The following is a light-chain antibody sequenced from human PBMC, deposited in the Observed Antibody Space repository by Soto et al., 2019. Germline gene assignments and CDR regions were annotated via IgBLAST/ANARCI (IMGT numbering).Light chain of an antibody. CDR3: QQYGSSPQT. J-gene: IGKJ1*01. V-gene: IGKV3-15*01. CDR2: DTS. Sequence: EVVMTQSPATLSVSPGERATLSCRASRGIGSTLAWYQQKPGQTPRLLIYDTSTRATGVPARFIGSASGTEFTLTITSLQSEDFAVYYCQQYGSSPQTFGQGTKVDIK. CDR1: RGIGST.